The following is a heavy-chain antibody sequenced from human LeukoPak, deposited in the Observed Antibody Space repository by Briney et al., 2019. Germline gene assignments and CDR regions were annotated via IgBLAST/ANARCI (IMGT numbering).Heavy chain of an antibody. CDR1: GYMFTNYD. D-gene: IGHD4-11*01. CDR2: MNPHNGNA. J-gene: IGHJ6*03. Sequence: ASVKVSCKASGYMFTNYDINWVRQAPGQGLEWMGWMNPHNGNAGYAQKFRGRGTITRDTSITTAFMELSSLRSEDTAFFYGARAPNYSNFGSAYYYNMDVWGKGTTVTVSS. CDR3: ARAPNYSNFGSAYYYNMDV. V-gene: IGHV1-8*03.